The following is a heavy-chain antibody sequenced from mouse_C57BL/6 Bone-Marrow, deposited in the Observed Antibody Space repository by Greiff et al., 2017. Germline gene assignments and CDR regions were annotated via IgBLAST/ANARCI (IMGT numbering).Heavy chain of an antibody. CDR3: ARQGEVITTVVAPGAY. Sequence: EVQGVESGGDLVKPGGSLKLSCAASGFTFSSYGMSWVRQTPDKRLEWVATISSGGSYTYYPDSVKGRFTISRDNAKNTLYLQMSSLKSEDTAMYYCARQGEVITTVVAPGAYWGQGTLVTVSA. D-gene: IGHD1-1*01. V-gene: IGHV5-6*01. J-gene: IGHJ3*01. CDR2: ISSGGSYT. CDR1: GFTFSSYG.